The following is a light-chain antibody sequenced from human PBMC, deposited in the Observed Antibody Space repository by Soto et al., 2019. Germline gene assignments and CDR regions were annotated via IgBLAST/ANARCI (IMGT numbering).Light chain of an antibody. CDR3: QAWDSSTAV. CDR1: KLGDKY. CDR2: QDS. V-gene: IGLV3-1*01. J-gene: IGLJ2*01. Sequence: SYELTQPPSVSVSPGQTASITCSGDKLGDKYASWYQQKQGQSPVLVIYQDSKRPSGIPERFSGSNSGNTATLTISGTQAMDEADYYCQAWDSSTAVFGGGTKLTVL.